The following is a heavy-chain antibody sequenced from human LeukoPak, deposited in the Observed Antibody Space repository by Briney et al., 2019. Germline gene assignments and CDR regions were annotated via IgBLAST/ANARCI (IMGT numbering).Heavy chain of an antibody. J-gene: IGHJ6*03. Sequence: GGSLRLSCAASGFSFSSYYMSWVRQAPGKGLEWVSPISGSGGSTYYADSVKGRFTISRDNSKNTLYLQMNSLRAEDTAVYYCAKDRQLWSYYHYYMDVWGKGTTVTVSS. CDR3: AKDRQLWSYYHYYMDV. CDR2: ISGSGGST. D-gene: IGHD5-18*01. V-gene: IGHV3-23*01. CDR1: GFSFSSYY.